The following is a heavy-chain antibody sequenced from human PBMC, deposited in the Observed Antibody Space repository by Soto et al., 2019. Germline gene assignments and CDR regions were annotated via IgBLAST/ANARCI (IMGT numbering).Heavy chain of an antibody. Sequence: PGGSLRLSCAASGFTFSSYAMHWVRQAPGKGLEWVAVISYDGSNKYYADSVKGRFTISRDNSKNTLYLQMNSLRAEDTAVYYCARAPHGYSYGHFDYWGQGTLVTVSS. D-gene: IGHD5-18*01. V-gene: IGHV3-30-3*01. CDR2: ISYDGSNK. J-gene: IGHJ4*02. CDR3: ARAPHGYSYGHFDY. CDR1: GFTFSSYA.